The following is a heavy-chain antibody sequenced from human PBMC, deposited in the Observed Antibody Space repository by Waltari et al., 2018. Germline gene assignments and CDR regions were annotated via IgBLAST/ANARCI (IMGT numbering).Heavy chain of an antibody. V-gene: IGHV4-34*01. Sequence: QVQLQQWGAGLLKPSETLSLTCAVYGGSFSGYYWSWIRQPPGKGLEWIGEINHMGSTNYNPSLKSRVTISVDTSKNPFALKLSSVTAADTAVYYCARGSEQQRTFDYWGHGTLVTVSS. D-gene: IGHD6-13*01. CDR2: INHMGST. J-gene: IGHJ4*01. CDR1: GGSFSGYY. CDR3: ARGSEQQRTFDY.